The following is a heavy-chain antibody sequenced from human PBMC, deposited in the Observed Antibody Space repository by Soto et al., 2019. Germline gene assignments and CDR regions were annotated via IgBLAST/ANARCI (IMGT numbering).Heavy chain of an antibody. Sequence: SETLSLTGSDSGGSINSYWWSWIRQPAGKGLEWIGRVYSSGTTDYNPSLNSRATLSVETSKNQFSLKLSSVTAADTAVYYCARDIGSYAYGEGYWGQGIQVTVSS. V-gene: IGHV4-4*07. CDR3: ARDIGSYAYGEGY. CDR2: VYSSGTT. D-gene: IGHD3-10*01. J-gene: IGHJ4*02. CDR1: GGSINSYW.